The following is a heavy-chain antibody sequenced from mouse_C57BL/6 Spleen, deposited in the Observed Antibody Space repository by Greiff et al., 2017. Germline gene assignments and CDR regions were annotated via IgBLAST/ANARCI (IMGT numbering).Heavy chain of an antibody. Sequence: QVQLQQPGAELARPGASVKLSCKASGYTFTSYGISWVKQRTGQGLEWIGEIYPSSGNTDYNGKFKGKATLTADKSSSTAYMELRSLTSEDSAVYFCARSDYYGSSPYYFDCWGQGTTLTVSS. CDR1: GYTFTSYG. V-gene: IGHV1-81*01. CDR2: IYPSSGNT. J-gene: IGHJ2*01. D-gene: IGHD1-1*01. CDR3: ARSDYYGSSPYYFDC.